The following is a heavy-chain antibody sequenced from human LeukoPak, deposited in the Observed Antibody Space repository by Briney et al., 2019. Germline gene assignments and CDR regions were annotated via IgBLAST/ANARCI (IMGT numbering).Heavy chain of an antibody. J-gene: IGHJ4*02. V-gene: IGHV3-21*01. CDR3: ARAKTSGSYLYDY. D-gene: IGHD1-26*01. CDR1: GFTFSKYS. CDR2: ISTSSTYI. Sequence: GGSLRLSCAASGFTFSKYSMNWVRQAPGKGLEWVSSISTSSTYIYYADSMKGRFTVSRDNAKKSLYLQMSSLRAEDTAVYYCARAKTSGSYLYDYWDQGTLVTVSS.